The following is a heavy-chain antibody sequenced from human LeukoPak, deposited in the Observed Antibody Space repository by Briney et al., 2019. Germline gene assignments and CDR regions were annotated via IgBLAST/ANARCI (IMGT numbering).Heavy chain of an antibody. D-gene: IGHD2-2*01. CDR3: ARDMVPAGIAFDY. V-gene: IGHV3-7*03. CDR2: IKQDGSEK. J-gene: IGHJ4*02. Sequence: PGGSLRLSCAASGFTFRSYWMSWVRQAPGKGLEWVANIKQDGSEKYYVDSVKGRFTISRDNAKNSLYLQMNSLRAEDTAVYYCARDMVPAGIAFDYWGQGALVTVSS. CDR1: GFTFRSYW.